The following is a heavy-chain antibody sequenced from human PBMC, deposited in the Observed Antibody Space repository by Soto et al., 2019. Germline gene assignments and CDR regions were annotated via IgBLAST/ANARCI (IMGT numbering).Heavy chain of an antibody. CDR3: ARDRGDLGTGMDV. Sequence: QVQLQESGPGLVKPSQTLSLTCTVSGGSISSGGYYWSWIRQRPGKGLEWIGYISYSGSTYYNPSLKSRVTISVDTSKNQFSLKLNCVTAADTAVYYCARDRGDLGTGMDVWGQGTTVTVSS. D-gene: IGHD7-27*01. V-gene: IGHV4-31*03. CDR2: ISYSGST. J-gene: IGHJ6*02. CDR1: GGSISSGGYY.